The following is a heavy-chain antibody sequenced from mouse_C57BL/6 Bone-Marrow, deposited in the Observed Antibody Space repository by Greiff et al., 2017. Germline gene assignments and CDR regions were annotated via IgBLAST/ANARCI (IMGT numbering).Heavy chain of an antibody. D-gene: IGHD1-1*01. CDR2: IYPGDGDT. V-gene: IGHV1-82*01. Sequence: VQGVESGPELVKPGASVKISCKASGYAFSSSWMNWVKQRPGKGLEWIGRIYPGDGDTNYNGKFKGKATLTADKSSSTAYMQLSSLTSEDSAVYFCARKGDYGSSYPYYCDYWGQGTTLTVSS. CDR3: ARKGDYGSSYPYYCDY. J-gene: IGHJ2*01. CDR1: GYAFSSSW.